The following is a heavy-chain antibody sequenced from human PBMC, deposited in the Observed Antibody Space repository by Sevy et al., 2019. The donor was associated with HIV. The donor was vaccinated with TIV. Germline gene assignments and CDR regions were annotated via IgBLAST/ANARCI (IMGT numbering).Heavy chain of an antibody. J-gene: IGHJ6*02. Sequence: GGSLRLSCAASGFTFSSYGMHWVRQAPGKGLEWVAVISYDGSNKYYADSVKGRFTISRDNSKNTLYLQMNSLRAEDTAVYYCANDLNYYGSGSYQYYYYYGMDVWGQGTTVTVSS. CDR2: ISYDGSNK. CDR3: ANDLNYYGSGSYQYYYYYGMDV. D-gene: IGHD3-10*01. V-gene: IGHV3-30*18. CDR1: GFTFSSYG.